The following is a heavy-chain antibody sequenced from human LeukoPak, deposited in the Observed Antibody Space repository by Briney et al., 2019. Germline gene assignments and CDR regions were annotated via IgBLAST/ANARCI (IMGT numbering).Heavy chain of an antibody. CDR2: TYYGSN. D-gene: IGHD1-7*01. Sequence: SQTLSLTCDISGDSVSRSGVAWNWIRQSPSRGLEWLGRTYYGSNEYSVSMRGRIIIGTDASNNHFSLQLNSMTPDDTAMYYCARGQNSAFDVWSQGTMVTVSS. CDR1: GDSVSRSGVA. V-gene: IGHV6-1*01. J-gene: IGHJ3*01. CDR3: ARGQNSAFDV.